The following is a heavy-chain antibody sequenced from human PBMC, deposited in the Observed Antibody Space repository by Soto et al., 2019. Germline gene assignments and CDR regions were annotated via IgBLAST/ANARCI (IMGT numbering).Heavy chain of an antibody. V-gene: IGHV1-2*04. CDR3: ARGAATVVERNYYYGMDV. CDR2: INPNSGGT. D-gene: IGHD2-15*01. Sequence: ASVKVSCKASGYTFTGYYMHWVRQAPGQGLEWMGWINPNSGGTDYAQKFQGWVTMTRDTSISTAYMELSRLRSDDTAVYYCARGAATVVERNYYYGMDVWGQGTTVTVSS. CDR1: GYTFTGYY. J-gene: IGHJ6*02.